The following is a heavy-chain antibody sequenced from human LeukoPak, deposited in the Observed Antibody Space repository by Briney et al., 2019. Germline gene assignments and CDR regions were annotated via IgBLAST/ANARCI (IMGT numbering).Heavy chain of an antibody. CDR3: ARQTYYDILTGYYPENFDY. CDR2: IYYSGST. V-gene: IGHV4-39*01. Sequence: SETLSLTCTVSGGSISRSTYYWGWIRQPPGKGLEWIGSIYYSGSTYYNPSLKSRVTISVDTSKNQFSLKLSSVTAADTAVYYCARQTYYDILTGYYPENFDYWGQGTLVTVSS. J-gene: IGHJ4*02. D-gene: IGHD3-9*01. CDR1: GGSISRSTYY.